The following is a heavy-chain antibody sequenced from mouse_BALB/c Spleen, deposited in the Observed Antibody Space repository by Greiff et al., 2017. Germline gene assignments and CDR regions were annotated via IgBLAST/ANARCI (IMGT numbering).Heavy chain of an antibody. Sequence: EVKLEESGPGLVKPSQSLSLTCTVTGYSITSDYAWNWIRQFPGNQLEWKGYISYSGSTSYNPSLKSRISITRDTSKNQFFLQLNSVTTEDTATYYCASGYGSLPWFAYWGQGTLVTVSA. CDR2: ISYSGST. V-gene: IGHV3-2*02. J-gene: IGHJ3*01. CDR1: GYSITSDYA. CDR3: ASGYGSLPWFAY. D-gene: IGHD1-1*01.